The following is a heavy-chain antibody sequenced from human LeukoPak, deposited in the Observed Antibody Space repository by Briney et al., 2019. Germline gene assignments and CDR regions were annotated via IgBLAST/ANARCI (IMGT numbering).Heavy chain of an antibody. CDR3: ARNRIAVAGRGPYFDY. J-gene: IGHJ4*02. CDR1: GSSISSGYY. CDR2: IYHSGNT. V-gene: IGHV4-38-2*01. Sequence: SEPLSLTCSVSGSSISSGYYWGYLRQSPGKGLEWIGSIYHSGNTYYNPSLKSRVTISVDTSKNQFSLKLSSVTAADTAVYYCARNRIAVAGRGPYFDYWGQGTLVTVSS. D-gene: IGHD6-19*01.